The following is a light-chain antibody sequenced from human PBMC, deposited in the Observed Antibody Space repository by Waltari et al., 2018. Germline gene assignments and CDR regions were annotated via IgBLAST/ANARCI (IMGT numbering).Light chain of an antibody. V-gene: IGKV1-5*03. CDR2: KAS. CDR1: QSISNS. Sequence: DIQMTQSPSPLSASVGDRVTITCRASQSISNSLAWYQQKPGRAPNLLIYKASSLQSGVSSRFSGSGSGTEFTLTISSLQPDDFATYYCQQYHSSSRTFGLGTKLEIK. CDR3: QQYHSSSRT. J-gene: IGKJ2*01.